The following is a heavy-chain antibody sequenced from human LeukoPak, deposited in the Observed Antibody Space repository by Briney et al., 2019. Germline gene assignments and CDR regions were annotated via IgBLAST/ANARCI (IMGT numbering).Heavy chain of an antibody. V-gene: IGHV3-23*01. D-gene: IGHD2-8*01. CDR3: AKDAYCTNGVCYAGESYYFDY. J-gene: IGHJ4*02. Sequence: GGSLRLSCAASGFTFSSYAMSWVRQAPGKGLEWVSAISGSGGSTYYADSVKGRFTISRDNSKNTLHLQMNSLRAEDTAVYYCAKDAYCTNGVCYAGESYYFDYWGQGTLVTVSS. CDR1: GFTFSSYA. CDR2: ISGSGGST.